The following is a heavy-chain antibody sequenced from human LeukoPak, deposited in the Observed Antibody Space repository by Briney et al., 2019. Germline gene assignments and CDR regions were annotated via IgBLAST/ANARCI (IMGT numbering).Heavy chain of an antibody. CDR1: GGSISSYY. D-gene: IGHD3-10*01. CDR3: ARDRGYYGSRGYYYYMDV. Sequence: SETLSLTCTVSGGSISSYYWSWIRQPAGKGLEWIGRIYTSGSTNYNPSLKSRVTMSVDTSKNQFSLKLSSVTAADTAVYYCARDRGYYGSRGYYYYMDVWGKGTTVTISS. J-gene: IGHJ6*03. V-gene: IGHV4-4*07. CDR2: IYTSGST.